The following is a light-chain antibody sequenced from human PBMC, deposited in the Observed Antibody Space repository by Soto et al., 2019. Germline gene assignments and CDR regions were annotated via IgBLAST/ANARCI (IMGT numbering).Light chain of an antibody. CDR2: EVR. V-gene: IGLV2-14*01. CDR3: SSYTNKNTLI. J-gene: IGLJ2*01. CDR1: SSDVGASNF. Sequence: QSALTQPASVSGSPGQSITISCTGTSSDVGASNFVSWYQHHPTKAPKLLIYEVRNRPSGISNRFSGSKSGNTASLTISGLQAEDEADYYCSSYTNKNTLIFGGGTKLTVL.